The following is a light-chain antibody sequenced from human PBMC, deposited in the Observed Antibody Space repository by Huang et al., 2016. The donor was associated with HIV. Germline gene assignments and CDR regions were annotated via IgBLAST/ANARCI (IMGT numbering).Light chain of an antibody. V-gene: IGKV4-1*01. CDR3: QQYYSASIT. CDR1: QPLLSTANNKCY. Sequence: DIVMTQSPGSLTVSLGERASINCTSSQPLLSTANNKCYLAWYQQKPRQPPKALIYWASNRESWVPERFSGSGSGTDFTLTISSLQAEDVALYYCQQYYSASITFGQGTRVEI. CDR2: WAS. J-gene: IGKJ5*01.